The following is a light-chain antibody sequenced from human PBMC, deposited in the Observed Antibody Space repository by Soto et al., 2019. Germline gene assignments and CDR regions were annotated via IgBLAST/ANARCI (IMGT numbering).Light chain of an antibody. V-gene: IGKV3-15*01. CDR2: GAS. CDR3: QQYNNWLQYT. Sequence: EIVMTQSPATLSVSPGERATLSCRASQSVSSNLAWYQQKPRQAPRLLIYGASTRATGIPARFSGSGSGTEFTLTISSLQSEDFAFYYCQQYNNWLQYTFGQGTKLEIK. CDR1: QSVSSN. J-gene: IGKJ2*01.